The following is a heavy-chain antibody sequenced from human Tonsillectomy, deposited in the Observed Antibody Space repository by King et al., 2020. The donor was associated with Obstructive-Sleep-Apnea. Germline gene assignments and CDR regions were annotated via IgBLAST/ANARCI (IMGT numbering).Heavy chain of an antibody. Sequence: QLVQSGGGVVQPGRSLRLSCAASGFTFSSYAMHWVRQAPGKGLEWVAVISYDGSNKYYADSVKGRFTISRDNSKNTLYLQMNSLRAEDTDVYYCARDIEGDFWSGYYIGYYYYGMDVWGQGTTVTVSS. CDR1: GFTFSSYA. CDR2: ISYDGSNK. J-gene: IGHJ6*02. V-gene: IGHV3-30*04. D-gene: IGHD3-3*01. CDR3: ARDIEGDFWSGYYIGYYYYGMDV.